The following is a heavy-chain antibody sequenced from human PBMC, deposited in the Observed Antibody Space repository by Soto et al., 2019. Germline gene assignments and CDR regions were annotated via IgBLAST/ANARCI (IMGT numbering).Heavy chain of an antibody. CDR1: RYSFTSYW. CDR3: ARLLCPAVAVFGCGMDV. CDR2: IYPGDSDT. J-gene: IGHJ6*02. Sequence: GESLKISCKGSRYSFTSYWIGWVRQMPGKGLEWMGIIYPGDSDTRYSPSFQGQVTISVDKSISTAYLQWSSLKASDTAMYYCARLLCPAVAVFGCGMDVWGQGTTVTVSS. V-gene: IGHV5-51*01. D-gene: IGHD6-19*01.